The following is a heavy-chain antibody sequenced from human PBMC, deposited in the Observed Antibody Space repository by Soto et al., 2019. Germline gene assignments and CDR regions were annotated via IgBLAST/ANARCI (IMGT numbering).Heavy chain of an antibody. Sequence: QVQLVQSGPEVKKAGSSVRVSCKASGGTFSNYAISWVRQAPGQGLEWMGGIAPIFGTPNYAQNFQGRVTITADESTSTAYMELSGLRSEDTALDYCARAIGGATFGHYYYAMDVWGQGTTVTVSS. CDR1: GGTFSNYA. D-gene: IGHD3-10*01. CDR2: IAPIFGTP. CDR3: ARAIGGATFGHYYYAMDV. V-gene: IGHV1-69*12. J-gene: IGHJ6*02.